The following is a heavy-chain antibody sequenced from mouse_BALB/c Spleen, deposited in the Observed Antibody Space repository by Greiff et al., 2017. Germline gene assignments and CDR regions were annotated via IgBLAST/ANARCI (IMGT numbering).Heavy chain of an antibody. CDR2: ISSGGSYT. CDR3: ARHDFDY. V-gene: IGHV5-6*01. Sequence: EVKLMESGGDLVKPGGSPKLSCAASGFTFSSYGMSWVRQTPDKRLEWVATISSGGSYTYYPDSVKGRFTISRDNAKNTLYLQMSSLKSEDTAMYYCARHDFDYWGQGTTLTVSS. J-gene: IGHJ2*01. CDR1: GFTFSSYG.